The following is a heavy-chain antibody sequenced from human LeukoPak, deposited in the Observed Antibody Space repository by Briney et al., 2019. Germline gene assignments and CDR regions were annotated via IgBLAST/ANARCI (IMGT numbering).Heavy chain of an antibody. CDR1: GGSISNDY. CDR3: ARGPEVLRFLEWLSFDY. J-gene: IGHJ4*02. Sequence: PSETLSLTCTVSGGSISNDYWSWIRQPPGKGLEWIGYIYYSGSTNYNPSLKSRVTISVDTSKNQFSLKLSSVTAADTAVYYCARGPEVLRFLEWLSFDYWGQGTLVTVSS. D-gene: IGHD3-3*01. V-gene: IGHV4-59*01. CDR2: IYYSGST.